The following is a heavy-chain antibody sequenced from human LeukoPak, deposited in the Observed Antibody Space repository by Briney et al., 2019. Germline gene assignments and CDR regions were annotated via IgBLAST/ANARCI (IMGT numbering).Heavy chain of an antibody. V-gene: IGHV4-61*02. J-gene: IGHJ4*02. Sequence: PSETLSLTCTVSGGSISSSSYYWSWIRQPAGKGLEWIGRIYTSGSTNYNPSLKSRVTISVDTSKNQFSLKLSSVTAADTAVYYCARDAIAAAGTGVDYWGQGTLVTVSS. CDR1: GGSISSSSYY. CDR2: IYTSGST. D-gene: IGHD6-13*01. CDR3: ARDAIAAAGTGVDY.